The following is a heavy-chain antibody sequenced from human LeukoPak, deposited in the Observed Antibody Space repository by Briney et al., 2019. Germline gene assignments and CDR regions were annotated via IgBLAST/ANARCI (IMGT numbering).Heavy chain of an antibody. J-gene: IGHJ4*02. CDR3: AKEYYYDTRDYYFDY. CDR1: GFTFSTYA. Sequence: GGSLRLSCAASGFTFSTYAMSWVRQTPGKGLEWVSTISGSGDNTYYADSVKGRFTISRDNSKDTLYLQMNSLRAEDTAVYYCAKEYYYDTRDYYFDYWGQGTLVAVSS. D-gene: IGHD3-22*01. CDR2: ISGSGDNT. V-gene: IGHV3-23*01.